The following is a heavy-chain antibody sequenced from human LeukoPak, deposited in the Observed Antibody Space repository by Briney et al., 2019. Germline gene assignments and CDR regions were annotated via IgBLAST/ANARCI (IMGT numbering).Heavy chain of an antibody. D-gene: IGHD2-2*01. V-gene: IGHV3-23*01. CDR1: GFTFSSYA. Sequence: GGSLRLSCAASGFTFSSYAMTWVRQAPGKGLEWVSGISGSGGSTYYADSVKGRFTISRDNSKNTLYLQMNSLRAEDTAVYYCAKERYCSSTSCYGLSDYWGQGTLVTVSS. CDR2: ISGSGGST. J-gene: IGHJ4*02. CDR3: AKERYCSSTSCYGLSDY.